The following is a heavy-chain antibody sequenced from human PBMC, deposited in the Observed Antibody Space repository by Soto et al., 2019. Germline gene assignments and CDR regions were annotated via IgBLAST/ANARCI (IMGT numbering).Heavy chain of an antibody. V-gene: IGHV3-48*01. J-gene: IGHJ4*02. D-gene: IGHD3-16*01. CDR1: GFTFSRHS. Sequence: GGSLRLSCAASGFTFSRHSMNWVRQAPGKGLEWVSFISRDSSAIYYADSVKGRFTISRDNAKNSLFLHMNSLRLEDTAVYYCARHDLWGQGTHVTVSS. CDR3: ARHDL. CDR2: ISRDSSAI.